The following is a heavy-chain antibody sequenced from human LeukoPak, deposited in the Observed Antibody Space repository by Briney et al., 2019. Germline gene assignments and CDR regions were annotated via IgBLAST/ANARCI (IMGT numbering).Heavy chain of an antibody. J-gene: IGHJ4*02. CDR1: GFTFSSYG. D-gene: IGHD6-13*01. CDR2: IRYDGNNK. CDR3: ARGRSSSWYGY. Sequence: GRSLRLSCAASGFTFSSYGMHWVRQAPGKGLEWVAFIRYDGNNKYYADSVKGRFTISRDNSKNTLYLQMNSLRAEDTAVYYCARGRSSSWYGYWGQGTLVTVSS. V-gene: IGHV3-30*02.